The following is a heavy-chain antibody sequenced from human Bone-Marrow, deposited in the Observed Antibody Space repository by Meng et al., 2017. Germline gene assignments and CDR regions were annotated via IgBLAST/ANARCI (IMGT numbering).Heavy chain of an antibody. CDR2: MNPNSGNT. D-gene: IGHD3-10*01. CDR1: GYTFTSYD. V-gene: IGHV1-8*01. CDR3: ARGNAVYYYGSGVLFDP. Sequence: ASVKVSCKASGYTFTSYDINWVRQATGQGLEWMGWMNPNSGNTGYAQKFQGRVTMTRNTSISTAYKELSSLRSEDTTVYYCARGNAVYYYGSGVLFDPWGQGTLVTVSS. J-gene: IGHJ5*02.